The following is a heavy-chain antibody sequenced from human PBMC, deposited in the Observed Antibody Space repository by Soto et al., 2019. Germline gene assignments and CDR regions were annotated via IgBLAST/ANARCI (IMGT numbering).Heavy chain of an antibody. V-gene: IGHV4-34*01. CDR3: ARDPGYSGYAIGTFDY. J-gene: IGHJ4*02. Sequence: SQTHPLSYAVEGGNFIDHYGSWIRQPTGKGLEWIGEINHSGSTNYNPSLKSRVTISVDTSKNQFSLKLSSVTAADTAVYYCARDPGYSGYAIGTFDYWGQGTLVTVSS. CDR2: INHSGST. D-gene: IGHD5-12*01. CDR1: GGNFIDHY.